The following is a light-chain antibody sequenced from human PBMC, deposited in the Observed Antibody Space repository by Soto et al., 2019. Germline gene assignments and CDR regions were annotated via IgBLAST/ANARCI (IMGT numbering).Light chain of an antibody. CDR2: EVS. CDR3: SSYTSGSTWV. Sequence: QSVLTQPASVSGSPGQSITISCTGTSSDVGGYNYVSWYQQHPGKAPKLVIYEVSNRPSGVSNRFSGSKSGNTASLTISGLPDEDEADYYCSSYTSGSTWVFGGGTKVTVL. J-gene: IGLJ3*02. CDR1: SSDVGGYNY. V-gene: IGLV2-14*01.